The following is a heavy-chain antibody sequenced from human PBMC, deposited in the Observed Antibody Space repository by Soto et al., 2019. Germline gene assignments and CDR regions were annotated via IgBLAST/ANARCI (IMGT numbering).Heavy chain of an antibody. CDR2: ISAYNGNT. CDR3: ARVYCSGGSCYLGH. V-gene: IGHV1-18*01. CDR1: GYTFTSYG. D-gene: IGHD2-15*01. Sequence: QVQLVQSGAEVKKPGASVKVSCKASGYTFTSYGISWVRQAPGKGLEWMGWISAYNGNTNYAQKLQGRVTMTTDTSTSTAYIALRSLSNDDTAVYYCARVYCSGGSCYLGHWGQGTLVTVSS. J-gene: IGHJ4*02.